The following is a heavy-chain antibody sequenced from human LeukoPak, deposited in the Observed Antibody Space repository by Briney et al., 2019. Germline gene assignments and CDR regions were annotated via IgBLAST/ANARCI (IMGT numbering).Heavy chain of an antibody. CDR1: GFTFSSYW. D-gene: IGHD1-26*01. CDR2: INSDRSST. Sequence: GGSLRLSCAASGFTFSSYWMHWVRQAPGKGLEWVSRINSDRSSTSYADSVKGRFTISRDNAKNTLYLQMNSLRAEDTAVYYCARGKGLWELLDYWGQGTLVTVSS. CDR3: ARGKGLWELLDY. V-gene: IGHV3-74*01. J-gene: IGHJ4*02.